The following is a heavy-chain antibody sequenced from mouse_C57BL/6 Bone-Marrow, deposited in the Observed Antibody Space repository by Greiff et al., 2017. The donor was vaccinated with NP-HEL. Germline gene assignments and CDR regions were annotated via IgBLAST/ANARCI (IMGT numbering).Heavy chain of an antibody. CDR2: IDPENGDT. Sequence: VQLKQSGAELVRPGASVKLSCTASGFNIKADYMHWVKQRPEQGLEWIGWIDPENGDTEYASKFQGKATITADNSSNTAYLQLSSLTSEDTAVYYCTTAYYSNPWFAYGGQGTLVTVSA. CDR3: TTAYYSNPWFAY. V-gene: IGHV14-4*01. J-gene: IGHJ3*01. CDR1: GFNIKADY. D-gene: IGHD2-5*01.